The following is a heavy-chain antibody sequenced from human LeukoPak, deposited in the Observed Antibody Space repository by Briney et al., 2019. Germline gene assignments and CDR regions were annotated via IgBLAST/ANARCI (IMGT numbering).Heavy chain of an antibody. V-gene: IGHV1-24*01. Sequence: GASVMVSCKVSGYTLTELSIHWVRQAPGKGLEWMGGFDPEDGEIIYAQNFQGRVTMTEDTSTDTAYMELSSLRYEDTAVYYCALYYGDSAKGYYFDYWGQGTLVTVSS. CDR1: GYTLTELS. D-gene: IGHD4-17*01. CDR3: ALYYGDSAKGYYFDY. J-gene: IGHJ4*02. CDR2: FDPEDGEI.